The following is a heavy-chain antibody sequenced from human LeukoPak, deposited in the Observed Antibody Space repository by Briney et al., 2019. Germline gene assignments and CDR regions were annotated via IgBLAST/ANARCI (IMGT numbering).Heavy chain of an antibody. J-gene: IGHJ6*03. D-gene: IGHD6-13*01. Sequence: ASVKVSCKVSGYTLTELSMHWVRQAPGKGLEWMGGFDPEDGETIYAQKFQGRVTMTEDTSTDTAYMELSSLRSDDTAVYYCARGAVAGRFSLRPTGAYYMDVWGKGTTVTVSS. CDR3: ARGAVAGRFSLRPTGAYYMDV. V-gene: IGHV1-24*01. CDR1: GYTLTELS. CDR2: FDPEDGET.